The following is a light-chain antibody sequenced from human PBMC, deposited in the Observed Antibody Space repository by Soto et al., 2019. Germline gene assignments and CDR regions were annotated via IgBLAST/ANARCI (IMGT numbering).Light chain of an antibody. V-gene: IGLV4-69*01. CDR3: QTCGTAGV. Sequence: QSVLTQSPSASASLGASVKLTCTLSSGHSSYAMAWHQQQPEKGPRYLMKLNSDGSHSKGDGIPDRFSGSSSGAERYLTISSLQSEDEADYYCQTCGTAGVFGGGTKLTVL. CDR2: LNSDGSH. CDR1: SGHSSYA. J-gene: IGLJ3*02.